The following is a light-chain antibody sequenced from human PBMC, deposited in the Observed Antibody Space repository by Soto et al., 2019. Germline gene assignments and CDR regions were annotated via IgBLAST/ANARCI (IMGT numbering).Light chain of an antibody. Sequence: EIVLTQSPGTLSLSPGERATLSYRASQSVSGMAWYQHIRGQAPRLLIYGASTRASGIPDRFSGSGSGTDFTLTINRLEPEDFSVYYCQQYGSSLITFGQGTRLEIK. V-gene: IGKV3-20*01. CDR1: QSVSG. CDR2: GAS. CDR3: QQYGSSLIT. J-gene: IGKJ5*01.